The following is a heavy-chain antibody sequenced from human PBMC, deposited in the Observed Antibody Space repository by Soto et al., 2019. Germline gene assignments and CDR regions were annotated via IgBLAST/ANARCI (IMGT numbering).Heavy chain of an antibody. CDR1: GYSFTASA. V-gene: IGHV1-3*04. Sequence: ASVKVSCKASGYSFTASAIHWVRQAPGQRLEWMGWINTDTGNTNYSRNLQGRVTMTRDTSANTAYMELTSLRSEDTAVFYCIREGYSYGNTLKKEEDWGQGTPVTVSS. J-gene: IGHJ4*02. D-gene: IGHD5-18*01. CDR3: IREGYSYGNTLKKEED. CDR2: INTDTGNT.